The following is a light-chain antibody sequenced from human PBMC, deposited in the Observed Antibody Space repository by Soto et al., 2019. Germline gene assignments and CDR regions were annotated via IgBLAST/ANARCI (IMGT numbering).Light chain of an antibody. CDR3: QQSYSPPFT. CDR1: HSINSH. Sequence: DIQLTQSPSSLSASEGDTVTITCRASHSINSHLTWYQQKSGEAPKFLIYGTSDLHTGVPSRFSGSGSGTDFPITISILPHEDCAIYYCQQSYSPPFTFGQGTKLEI. V-gene: IGKV1-39*01. J-gene: IGKJ2*01. CDR2: GTS.